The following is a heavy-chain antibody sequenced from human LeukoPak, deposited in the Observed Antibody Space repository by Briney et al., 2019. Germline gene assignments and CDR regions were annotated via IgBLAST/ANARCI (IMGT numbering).Heavy chain of an antibody. CDR2: ISGSGGST. CDR3: AKGPRHSGYDFYFDY. J-gene: IGHJ4*02. CDR1: GFTFSSYA. D-gene: IGHD5-12*01. V-gene: IGHV3-23*01. Sequence: PGGSLRLSCAASGFTFSSYAMSWVRQAPGKGLEWVSAISGSGGSTYYADSVKGRFTISRDKSKNTLYLQMNSLRAEDTAVYHCAKGPRHSGYDFYFDYWGQGTLVTVSS.